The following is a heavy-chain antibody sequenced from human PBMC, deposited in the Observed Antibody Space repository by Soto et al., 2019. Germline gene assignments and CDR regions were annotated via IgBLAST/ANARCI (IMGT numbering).Heavy chain of an antibody. D-gene: IGHD3-9*01. V-gene: IGHV3-30*18. CDR3: ANLDSLTGADGGWWFDP. Sequence: QVQLVESGGGVVQPGRSLRLSCAASGFTFSSYGMHWVRQAPGKGLEWVAVISYDGSNKYYADSVKGRFTISRDNSKNTLYRQMNSLRAEDTAVYYCANLDSLTGADGGWWFDPWGQGTLVTVSS. J-gene: IGHJ5*02. CDR2: ISYDGSNK. CDR1: GFTFSSYG.